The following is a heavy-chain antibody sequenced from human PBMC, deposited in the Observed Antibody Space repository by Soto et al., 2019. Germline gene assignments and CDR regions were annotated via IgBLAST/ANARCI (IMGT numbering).Heavy chain of an antibody. CDR1: GFTFSNAW. V-gene: IGHV3-15*01. J-gene: IGHJ3*02. Sequence: EVQLVESGGGLVKPGGSLRLSCAASGFTFSNAWMSWVRQAPGKGLEWVGRIKSKTDGGTTDYAAPVKGSFTISIDDSKNTMDRQMDSLKTEDTAVYYCTTESTGDKGDDAFDIWGQGTMVTDSS. CDR2: IKSKTDGGTT. CDR3: TTESTGDKGDDAFDI. D-gene: IGHD7-27*01.